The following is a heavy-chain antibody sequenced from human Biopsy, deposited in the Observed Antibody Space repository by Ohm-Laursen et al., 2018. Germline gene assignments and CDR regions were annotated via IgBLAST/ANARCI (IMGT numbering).Heavy chain of an antibody. CDR1: GFTFRSYA. CDR3: AKTFHGSSFLYDY. D-gene: IGHD2-15*01. V-gene: IGHV3-23*01. CDR2: PSGSGGTT. J-gene: IGHJ4*02. Sequence: SLRLSCTASGFTFRSYAMSWVRQAPGKGLEWVSVPSGSGGTTYYADSVKGRFTISRDNSKNTLYLQMNSLTAEDTAVYYCAKTFHGSSFLYDYWGQGTLVTVSS.